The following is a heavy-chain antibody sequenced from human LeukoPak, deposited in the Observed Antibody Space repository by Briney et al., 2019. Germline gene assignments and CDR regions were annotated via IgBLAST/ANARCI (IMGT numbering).Heavy chain of an antibody. CDR2: IGGSGGST. D-gene: IGHD3-3*01. J-gene: IGHJ4*02. Sequence: GGSLRLSCAASGFTFSSYAMSWVRQAPGKGLEWVSAIGGSGGSTYYADSVKGRFTISRDNSKNTLYLQMNSLRAEDTAVYYCARVGFLEWSLGYWGQGTLVTVSS. CDR3: ARVGFLEWSLGY. V-gene: IGHV3-23*01. CDR1: GFTFSSYA.